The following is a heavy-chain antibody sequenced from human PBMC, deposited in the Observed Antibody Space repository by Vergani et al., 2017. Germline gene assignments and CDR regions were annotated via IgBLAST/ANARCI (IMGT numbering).Heavy chain of an antibody. D-gene: IGHD3-10*01. CDR1: GFTFSSYG. V-gene: IGHV3-30*02. Sequence: QVQLVESGGGVVQPGGSLRLSCAASGFTFSSYGMHWVRQAPGKGLEWVAFIRYDGSNKYYADSVKGRFTISRDNSKNTLYLQMNSLRAEDTAVYYCAKDLWFGKLLFQYYYYYGMDVWGQGTTVTVSS. J-gene: IGHJ6*02. CDR2: IRYDGSNK. CDR3: AKDLWFGKLLFQYYYYYGMDV.